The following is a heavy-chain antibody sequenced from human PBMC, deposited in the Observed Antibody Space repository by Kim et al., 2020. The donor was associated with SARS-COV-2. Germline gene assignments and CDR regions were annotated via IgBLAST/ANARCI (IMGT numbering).Heavy chain of an antibody. Sequence: SETLSLTCTVSGGSISGFYWSWIRQPAGKGLEWRGRIYGDGNTNYNPSLTSRVTMSVDMSQNQFSLKLTSVTAADTAVYYCARGIASYVYWGQGNLVTVS. D-gene: IGHD5-18*01. CDR3: ARGIASYVY. J-gene: IGHJ4*02. V-gene: IGHV4-4*07. CDR2: IYGDGNT. CDR1: GGSISGFY.